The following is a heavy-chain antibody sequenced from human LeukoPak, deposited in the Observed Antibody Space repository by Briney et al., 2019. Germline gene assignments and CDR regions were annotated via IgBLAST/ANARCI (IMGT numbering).Heavy chain of an antibody. CDR3: AIPPGYCGNDCPFDH. V-gene: IGHV5-51*01. Sequence: GASLKISCEGSGYSFSNYWIGWVRQMPGKGLEWMGIIYPGDYETRYSPSFQGLVTISVDKSISTAYLQWSSLKASDTAMYYCAIPPGYCGNDCPFDHWGQGTLVTVSS. D-gene: IGHD2-21*02. J-gene: IGHJ4*02. CDR2: IYPGDYET. CDR1: GYSFSNYW.